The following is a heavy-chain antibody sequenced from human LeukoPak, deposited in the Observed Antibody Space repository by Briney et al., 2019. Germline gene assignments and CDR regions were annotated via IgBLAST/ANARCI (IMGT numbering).Heavy chain of an antibody. V-gene: IGHV4-59*01. CDR2: IYYSGST. Sequence: SETLSLTCTVSGGSISSYYWSWIRQPPGKGLEWIGYIYYSGSTNYNPSLKSRVTISVDTSKNQFSLKLSSVTAADTAVYYCARLDVVGGYYYDYWGQGTQVTVSS. CDR1: GGSISSYY. CDR3: ARLDVVGGYYYDY. J-gene: IGHJ4*02. D-gene: IGHD3-22*01.